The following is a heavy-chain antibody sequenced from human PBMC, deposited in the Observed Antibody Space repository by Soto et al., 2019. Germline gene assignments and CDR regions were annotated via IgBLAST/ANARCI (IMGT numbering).Heavy chain of an antibody. Sequence: QITVKESSPTLVKPTQTLTLTCTFSGFSLSNIGAGVGWIRQPPGKALEWLALIYWGDDKRYNSSLKTRLTITKDTSKTQVVLTVANMDPADTGTYYGAYIAYANGWQIMEYGGQGTLVTVSS. CDR1: GFSLSNIGAG. CDR3: AYIAYANGWQIMEY. CDR2: IYWGDDK. D-gene: IGHD2-2*01. J-gene: IGHJ4*02. V-gene: IGHV2-5*02.